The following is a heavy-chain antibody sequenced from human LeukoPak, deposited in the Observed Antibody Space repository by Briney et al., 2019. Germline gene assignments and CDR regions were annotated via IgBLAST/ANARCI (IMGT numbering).Heavy chain of an antibody. J-gene: IGHJ4*02. D-gene: IGHD1-26*01. CDR2: ISGSGGST. Sequence: GGSLRLSCAASGFTFSSYGMSWVRQAPGKGLEWVSAISGSGGSTYYAGSVKGRFTISRDNSKNTLYLQMNSLRAEDTAVYYCAKMVGATVKGGFDYWGQGTLVTVSS. CDR1: GFTFSSYG. CDR3: AKMVGATVKGGFDY. V-gene: IGHV3-23*01.